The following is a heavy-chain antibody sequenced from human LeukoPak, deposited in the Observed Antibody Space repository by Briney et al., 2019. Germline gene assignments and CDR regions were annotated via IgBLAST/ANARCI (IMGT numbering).Heavy chain of an antibody. CDR1: GFTFTNYD. D-gene: IGHD6-13*01. V-gene: IGHV3-23*01. Sequence: PGGFLRLSCAASGFTFTNYDMSWVRQAPGKGLDWVSGISGRGGRTYYVDSVKGRFTISRDNSKNTLYLQMNSLRAEDTAVYYCASRAGYTGSWSAFDYWGQGTLVTVSS. J-gene: IGHJ4*02. CDR3: ASRAGYTGSWSAFDY. CDR2: ISGRGGRT.